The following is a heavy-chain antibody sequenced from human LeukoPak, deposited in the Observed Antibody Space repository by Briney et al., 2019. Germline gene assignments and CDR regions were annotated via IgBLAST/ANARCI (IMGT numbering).Heavy chain of an antibody. J-gene: IGHJ4*02. CDR3: AKGRDTSGRQNFDF. Sequence: GGSLRLSCEASGFTFTSYAMHWVRQAPGKGLEWVSSISASGSGTLYTDSMNGRFTISRDNAKKTFFLQMKNLRPGDTALYYCAKGRDTSGRQNFDFWGQGTLVTVSS. D-gene: IGHD6-19*01. V-gene: IGHV3-23*01. CDR2: ISASGSGT. CDR1: GFTFTSYA.